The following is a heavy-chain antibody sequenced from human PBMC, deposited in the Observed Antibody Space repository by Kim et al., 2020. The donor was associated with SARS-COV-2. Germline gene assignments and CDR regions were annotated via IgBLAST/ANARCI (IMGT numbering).Heavy chain of an antibody. V-gene: IGHV1-24*01. CDR3: ATPIRLAQIPYYYYGMDV. Sequence: ASVKVSCKVSGYTLTELSMHWVRQAPGKGLEWMGGFDPEDGETIYAQKFQGRVTMTEDTSTDTAYMELSSLRSEDTAVYYCATPIRLAQIPYYYYGMDVWGQGTTVTVSS. CDR1: GYTLTELS. D-gene: IGHD6-19*01. CDR2: FDPEDGET. J-gene: IGHJ6*02.